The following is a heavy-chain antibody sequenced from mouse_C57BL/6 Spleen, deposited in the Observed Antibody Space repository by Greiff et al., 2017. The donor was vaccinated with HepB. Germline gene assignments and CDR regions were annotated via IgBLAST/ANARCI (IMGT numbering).Heavy chain of an antibody. J-gene: IGHJ3*01. V-gene: IGHV5-9*01. Sequence: EVHLVESGGGLVKPGGSLKLSCAASGFTFSSYTMSWVRQTPEKRLEWVATSSGGGGNTYYPDSVKGRFTISRDNAKNTLYLQMSSLRSEDTALYYCAKNYDYDGAWFAYWGQGTLVTVSA. CDR3: AKNYDYDGAWFAY. CDR1: GFTFSSYT. D-gene: IGHD2-4*01. CDR2: SSGGGGNT.